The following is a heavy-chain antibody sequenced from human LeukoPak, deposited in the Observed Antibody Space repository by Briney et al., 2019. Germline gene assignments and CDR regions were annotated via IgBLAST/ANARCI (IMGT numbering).Heavy chain of an antibody. CDR3: ARLSLLRYFDWLSYFDY. CDR2: INHSGST. V-gene: IGHV4-34*01. J-gene: IGHJ4*02. Sequence: SETLSLTCAVYGGSFSGYYWSWIRQPPGKGLEWIGEINHSGSTNYNPSLKSRVTISVDTSKNQFSLKLSSVTAADTAVYYCARLSLLRYFDWLSYFDYWGQGTLVTVSS. D-gene: IGHD3-9*01. CDR1: GGSFSGYY.